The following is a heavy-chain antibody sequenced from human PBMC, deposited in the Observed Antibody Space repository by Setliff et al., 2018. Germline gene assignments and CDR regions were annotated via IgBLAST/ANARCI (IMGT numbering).Heavy chain of an antibody. Sequence: GGSLRLSCTASGFTFSNYWMHWVRQAPGKGLIWVSRITRDGSETSYADSVKGRFTVSRDNAKNTLYLQMNSLRADDTAVYYCARETAVAGQYYFDYCGQGTQVTVSS. CDR3: ARETAVAGQYYFDY. D-gene: IGHD6-19*01. V-gene: IGHV3-74*01. CDR2: ITRDGSET. J-gene: IGHJ4*02. CDR1: GFTFSNYW.